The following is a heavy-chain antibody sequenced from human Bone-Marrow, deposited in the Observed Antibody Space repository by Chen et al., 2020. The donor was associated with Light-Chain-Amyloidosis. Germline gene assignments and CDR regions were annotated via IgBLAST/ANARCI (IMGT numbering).Heavy chain of an antibody. CDR1: GGSISSYY. D-gene: IGHD2-15*01. V-gene: IGHV4-59*01. CDR3: ARVGCSGGSCYSVGNAFDI. CDR2: IYYSGST. Sequence: QVQLQESGPGLVKPSETLSLPCTVSGGSISSYYWSWIRQPPGKGLEWIGYIYYSGSTNYIPSLKSRVTISVDTSKNQFSLKLSSVTAADTAVYYCARVGCSGGSCYSVGNAFDIWGQGTMVTVSS. J-gene: IGHJ3*02.